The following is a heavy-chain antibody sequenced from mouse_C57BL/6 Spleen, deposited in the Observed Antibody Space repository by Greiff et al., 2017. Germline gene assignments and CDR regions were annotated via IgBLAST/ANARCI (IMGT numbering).Heavy chain of an antibody. J-gene: IGHJ2*01. V-gene: IGHV1-64*01. CDR2: IHPNSGST. Sequence: QVQLQQPGAELVKPGASVTLSCKASGYTFTSYWMHWVKQRPGQGLEWIGMIHPNSGSTNYNVKFKSKATLTVDKSSSTAYMQLSSLTSEDSAVYYCARGGGDFDYWGQGTTLTVSS. CDR3: ARGGGDFDY. CDR1: GYTFTSYW.